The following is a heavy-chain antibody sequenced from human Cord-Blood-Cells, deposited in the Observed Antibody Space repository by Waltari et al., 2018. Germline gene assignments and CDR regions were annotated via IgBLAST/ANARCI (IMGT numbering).Heavy chain of an antibody. V-gene: IGHV3-33*01. Sequence: QVQLVESGGGVVQPGRSLRLSCSASGFTFSSYGMHWVRQAPGKGLEWVAVIWYDGSNKYYADSVKGRFTISRDNSKNTLYLQMNSLRAEDTAVYYCARETSGSYDYWGQGTLVTVSS. CDR1: GFTFSSYG. CDR2: IWYDGSNK. CDR3: ARETSGSYDY. J-gene: IGHJ4*02. D-gene: IGHD1-26*01.